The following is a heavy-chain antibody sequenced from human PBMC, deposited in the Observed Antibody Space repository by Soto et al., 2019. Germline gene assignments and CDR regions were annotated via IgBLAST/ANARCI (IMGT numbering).Heavy chain of an antibody. D-gene: IGHD3-10*01. J-gene: IGHJ6*02. CDR3: ASSYYGSGTTYYYGMDV. V-gene: IGHV1-18*01. Sequence: QVQLVQSGAEVKKPGASVKVSCKASGYTFTNYGITWVRQAPGQGLEWMGWISAYNGNTNYTQKLQGRVTMTTDKSTTTAYMELRSLRSDDTAVYYCASSYYGSGTTYYYGMDVWGQGTTVTVSS. CDR2: ISAYNGNT. CDR1: GYTFTNYG.